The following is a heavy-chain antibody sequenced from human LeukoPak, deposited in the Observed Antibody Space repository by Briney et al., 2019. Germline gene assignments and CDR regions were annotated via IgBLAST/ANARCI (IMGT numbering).Heavy chain of an antibody. V-gene: IGHV3-7*01. CDR2: IKQDGSEK. CDR3: AKDLEGVLFDY. Sequence: GGSLRLSCAASGFTFSSYWMSWVRQAPGKGLEWVANIKQDGSEKYYVDSVKGRFTISRDNSKNTLYLQMNSLRAEDTAVYYCAKDLEGVLFDYWGQGTLVTVSS. J-gene: IGHJ4*02. CDR1: GFTFSSYW. D-gene: IGHD2-8*01.